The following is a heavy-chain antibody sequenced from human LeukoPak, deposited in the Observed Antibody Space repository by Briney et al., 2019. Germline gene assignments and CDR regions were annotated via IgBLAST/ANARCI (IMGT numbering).Heavy chain of an antibody. CDR1: GYTFTGYY. D-gene: IGHD3-22*01. CDR3: ARESSAGYYDSSGYYFY. J-gene: IGHJ4*02. CDR2: TNPNSGGT. Sequence: ASVKVSCKDSGYTFTGYYMHWVRQAPGQGLEWMGWTNPNSGGTNYAQKFQGRVTMTRDTSISTAYMELSRLRSDDTAVYYCARESSAGYYDSSGYYFYWGQGTLVTVSS. V-gene: IGHV1-2*02.